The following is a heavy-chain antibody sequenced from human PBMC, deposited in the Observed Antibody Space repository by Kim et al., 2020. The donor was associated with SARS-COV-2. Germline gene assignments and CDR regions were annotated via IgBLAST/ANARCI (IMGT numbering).Heavy chain of an antibody. CDR1: GFTFINTW. V-gene: IGHV3-15*01. CDR2: IKSNLVGGAA. CDR3: TTGFGDGESH. J-gene: IGHJ4*02. Sequence: LSLTCAASGFTFINTWMSWVRQAPGKGLEWVGRIKSNLVGGAADYGAPVKGRFSLSRDDSKNTIYLQMNSLKSGDTAVYYCTTGFGDGESHWGQGTL. D-gene: IGHD3-16*01.